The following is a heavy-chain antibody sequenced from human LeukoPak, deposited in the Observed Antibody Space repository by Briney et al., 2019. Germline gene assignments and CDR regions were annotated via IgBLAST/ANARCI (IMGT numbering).Heavy chain of an antibody. CDR2: IYSGGST. Sequence: QTGGSLRLSCAASGFTVSSNYMSWVRQAPGKGLEWVSVIYSGGSTYYADSVKGRFTISRHNSKNTQYLQMNSLRAEDTAVYYCARVSSPSTSDYWGQGTLVTVSS. CDR3: ARVSSPSTSDY. V-gene: IGHV3-53*04. D-gene: IGHD6-13*01. CDR1: GFTVSSNY. J-gene: IGHJ4*02.